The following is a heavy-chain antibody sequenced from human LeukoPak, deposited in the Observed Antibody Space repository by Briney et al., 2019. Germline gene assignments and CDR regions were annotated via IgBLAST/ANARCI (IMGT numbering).Heavy chain of an antibody. V-gene: IGHV4-59*08. CDR1: GGSTSNYY. D-gene: IGHD5-12*01. J-gene: IGHJ4*02. CDR2: IFQSGDA. Sequence: PSETLSLTCTVSGGSTSNYYWSWIRQPPGKGLEWIAYIFQSGDARYNPSLKSRVTIALDTSKNQFSLTLSSVTAADTAVYYCARHFLRGGFDSWGQGVLVPVFS. CDR3: ARHFLRGGFDS.